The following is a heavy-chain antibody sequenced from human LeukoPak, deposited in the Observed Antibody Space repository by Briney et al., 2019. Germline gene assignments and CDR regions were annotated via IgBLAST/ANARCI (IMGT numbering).Heavy chain of an antibody. D-gene: IGHD6-25*01. Sequence: GGSLRLSCAPSGFTFSSYWMNWVRQAPGKGLKWVANIKPDGSENYYVDSVKGRFTISRDNAKNSLYLQMNSLRAEDTALYYCVRDAPYSSGPDDWGQGTLVTVFS. V-gene: IGHV3-7*03. CDR1: GFTFSSYW. CDR3: VRDAPYSSGPDD. J-gene: IGHJ4*02. CDR2: IKPDGSEN.